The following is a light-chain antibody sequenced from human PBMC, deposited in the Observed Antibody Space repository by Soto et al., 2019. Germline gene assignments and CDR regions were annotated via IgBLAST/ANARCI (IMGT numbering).Light chain of an antibody. Sequence: QSVLTQPPSASGTPGQRVTISCSGTSSSIESNYVYWYQQLPGTAPRLLIYRNNQRPSGVPDRFSGSKSGTSASLAISARRSEDEADYYCTVWDERLRGRLFGGGTKLTVL. CDR1: SSSIESNY. V-gene: IGLV1-47*01. CDR3: TVWDERLRGRL. J-gene: IGLJ2*01. CDR2: RNN.